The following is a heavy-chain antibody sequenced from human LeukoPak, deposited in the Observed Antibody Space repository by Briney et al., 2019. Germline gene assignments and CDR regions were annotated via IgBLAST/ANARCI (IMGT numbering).Heavy chain of an antibody. V-gene: IGHV1-69*05. CDR1: GGTFSSYA. J-gene: IGHJ4*02. CDR2: IIPIFGTA. CDR3: ARGGYYYDSSGYLFDY. Sequence: SVKVSCKASGGTFSSYAISWVRQAPGQGLEWMGGIIPIFGTASYAQKFQGRVTITTDESTSTAYMELSSLRSEDTAVYYCARGGYYYDSSGYLFDYWGQGTLVTVSS. D-gene: IGHD3-22*01.